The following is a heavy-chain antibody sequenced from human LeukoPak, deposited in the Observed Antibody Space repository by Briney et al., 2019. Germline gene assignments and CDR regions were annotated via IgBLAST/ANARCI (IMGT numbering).Heavy chain of an antibody. CDR3: AKAGAVVVVAAKYFDY. CDR1: GGSIDNNDYY. D-gene: IGHD2-15*01. J-gene: IGHJ4*02. CDR2: MYSTGST. V-gene: IGHV4-39*07. Sequence: SETLSLTCTVSGGSIDNNDYYWGWIRQPPGRGLEWIGSMYSTGSTSYNPSLKSRVTISADTSKNEFSLKLSSVTAADTAVYYCAKAGAVVVVAAKYFDYWGQGTLVTVSS.